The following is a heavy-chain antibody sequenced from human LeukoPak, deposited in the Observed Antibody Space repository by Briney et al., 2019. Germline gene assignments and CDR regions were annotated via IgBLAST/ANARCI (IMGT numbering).Heavy chain of an antibody. J-gene: IGHJ4*02. CDR1: GRSISSASYY. CDR2: VYYSGST. CDR3: TCGYYSRGDY. Sequence: SETLSLTCNVSGRSISSASYYWGWIRQPPGKGLEWIGRVYYSGSTYYNPSLKSRVTISLDTSENQFSVNLNSVTAADTAIYYCTCGYYSRGDYWGQGTLVTVSS. V-gene: IGHV4-39*01. D-gene: IGHD3-22*01.